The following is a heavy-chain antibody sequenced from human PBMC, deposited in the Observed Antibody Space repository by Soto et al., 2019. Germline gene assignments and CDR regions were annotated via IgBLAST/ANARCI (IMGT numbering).Heavy chain of an antibody. V-gene: IGHV3-13*01. CDR3: ARDRTGDYYYYGMDV. Sequence: PGGSLRLSCAASGFTFSSYDMHWVRQATGKGLEWVSAIGTAGDTYYPGCAKGRFIISRDNAKNSLYLQMNSLRAGDTAVYYCARDRTGDYYYYGMDVWSQGTTVTV. J-gene: IGHJ6*02. CDR2: IGTAGDT. D-gene: IGHD2-8*02. CDR1: GFTFSSYD.